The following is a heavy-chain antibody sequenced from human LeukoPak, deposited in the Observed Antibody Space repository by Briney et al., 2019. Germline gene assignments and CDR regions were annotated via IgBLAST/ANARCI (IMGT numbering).Heavy chain of an antibody. Sequence: GESLKISCKGSGYSFTSYWIAWVRQMPGKGLEWMGIIYPGDSETRYSPSFQGQVTIPVDKSITTAYLQWSSLKASDTAMYYCARRADSSGWYRVFDIWGQGTMVTVSS. D-gene: IGHD6-13*01. CDR1: GYSFTSYW. V-gene: IGHV5-51*01. J-gene: IGHJ3*02. CDR3: ARRADSSGWYRVFDI. CDR2: IYPGDSET.